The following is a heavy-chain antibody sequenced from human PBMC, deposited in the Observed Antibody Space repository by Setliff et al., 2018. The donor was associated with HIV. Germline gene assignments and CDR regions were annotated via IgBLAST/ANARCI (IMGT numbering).Heavy chain of an antibody. CDR1: GYSFPNNW. CDR2: IYPENSDA. J-gene: IGHJ3*02. CDR3: ARLSQRIRIFGVINRGEEFDI. Sequence: PRESLKISCKGSGYSFPNNWIGWVRQMSGKGLEWMGFIYPENSDARYSPSFEGQVTISADNSNTTAYLQWSSLKASDTAMYFCARLSQRIRIFGVINRGEEFDIWGQGTMVTVSS. D-gene: IGHD3-3*01. V-gene: IGHV5-51*01.